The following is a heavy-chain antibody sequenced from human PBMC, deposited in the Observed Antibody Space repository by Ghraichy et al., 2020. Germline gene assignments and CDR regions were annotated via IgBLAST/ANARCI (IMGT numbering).Heavy chain of an antibody. V-gene: IGHV4-59*11. J-gene: IGHJ6*02. CDR2: ISYTGNT. D-gene: IGHD5-18*01. CDR3: ARRGRGYSLYYYGLDV. CDR1: GDSIRSHF. Sequence: SETLSLICSVSGDSIRSHFWSWIRQPPGKGLEWIGYISYTGNTNYSPSLGGRATISLDTSKNQFSLSLTSVNAADTAMYYCARRGRGYSLYYYGLDVWGPGTTVTVSS.